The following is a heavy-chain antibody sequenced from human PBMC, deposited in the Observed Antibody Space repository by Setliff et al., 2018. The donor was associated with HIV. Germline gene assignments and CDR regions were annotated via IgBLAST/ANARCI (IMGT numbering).Heavy chain of an antibody. CDR2: INAGNGNT. CDR3: ARLNRWSIAVAGTHLYYYGMDV. D-gene: IGHD6-19*01. CDR1: GYTFTSYA. Sequence: GASVKVSCKASGYTFTSYAMHWVRQAPGQRLEWMGWINAGNGNTKYSQKFQGRVTITRDTSASTAYMELSSRRSEDTAVYYCARLNRWSIAVAGTHLYYYGMDVWGQGTTVTVSS. V-gene: IGHV1-3*01. J-gene: IGHJ6*02.